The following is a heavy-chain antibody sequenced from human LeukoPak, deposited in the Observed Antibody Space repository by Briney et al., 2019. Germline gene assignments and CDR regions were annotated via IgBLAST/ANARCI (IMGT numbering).Heavy chain of an antibody. CDR3: AKSLNFDGNGYFDY. CDR2: ISASGGST. V-gene: IGHV3-23*01. D-gene: IGHD2-8*01. J-gene: IGHJ4*02. CDR1: GFTFSSSA. Sequence: GGSLRLSCAASGFTFSSSAMSWVRQVPGKGLEWVSGISASGGSTSYADSVRGRFTISRDNSKNTLYVQMNSLRDEDTAVYYCAKSLNFDGNGYFDYWGQGTLVTVSS.